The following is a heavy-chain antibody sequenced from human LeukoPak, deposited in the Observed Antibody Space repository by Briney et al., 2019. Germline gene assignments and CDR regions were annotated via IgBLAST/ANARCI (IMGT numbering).Heavy chain of an antibody. V-gene: IGHV3-30*04. D-gene: IGHD5-18*01. CDR3: ARDGRGYSYGTPVY. CDR1: GFTFSSYA. Sequence: GGSLRLSCAASGFTFSSYAMHWVRQAPGKGLEWVAVISYDGSNKYYADSVKGRFTISRDNSENTLYLQMNSLRAEDTAVYYCARDGRGYSYGTPVYWGQGTLVTVSS. J-gene: IGHJ4*02. CDR2: ISYDGSNK.